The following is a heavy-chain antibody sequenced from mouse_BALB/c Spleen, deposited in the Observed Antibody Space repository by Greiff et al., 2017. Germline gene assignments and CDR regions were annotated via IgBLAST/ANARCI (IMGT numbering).Heavy chain of an antibody. CDR1: GYTFTSYW. D-gene: IGHD2-3*01. CDR2: INPSPGYP. CDR3: ARRKDVYCRFAY. J-gene: IGHJ3*01. Sequence: VQLQQSGAELAKPGASVKMSCKASGYTFTSYWMHWVKQRPGQGLEWIGYINPSPGYPEYNQKFKDKATLTSDKSSSTAYMQLISLTSEDSAVYYFARRKDVYCRFAYWGQGTLVTVSA. V-gene: IGHV1-7*01.